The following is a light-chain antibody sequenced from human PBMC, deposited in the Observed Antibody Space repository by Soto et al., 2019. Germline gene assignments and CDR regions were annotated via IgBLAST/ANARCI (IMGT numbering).Light chain of an antibody. V-gene: IGLV1-40*01. CDR2: GNS. CDR3: QSYDSSLSGSK. CDR1: SSNIGAGYD. Sequence: QPVLTQPPSVSGAPGQRVTISCTGSSSNIGAGYDVHWYQQLPGTAPKLLIYGNSNRPSGVPDRFSGSKSGTSASLAITGLQAEDEADYYCQSYDSSLSGSKFGGGTKL. J-gene: IGLJ2*01.